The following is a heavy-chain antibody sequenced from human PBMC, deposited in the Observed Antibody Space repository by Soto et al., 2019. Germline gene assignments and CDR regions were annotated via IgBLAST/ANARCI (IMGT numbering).Heavy chain of an antibody. J-gene: IGHJ6*02. V-gene: IGHV3-30*18. CDR3: AKDPEYSSTYSAGRLGMDV. CDR2: VSYHGSNE. D-gene: IGHD6-6*01. Sequence: QVQLVESGGGVVQPGRSLRLSCAASGFTFSDYGMHWVRQAPGKGLEWVALVSYHGSNEHYADSVKGRFTISRDNSQTTMYLKMNSLRAEDTAVYYCAKDPEYSSTYSAGRLGMDVWGPGTTVTVSS. CDR1: GFTFSDYG.